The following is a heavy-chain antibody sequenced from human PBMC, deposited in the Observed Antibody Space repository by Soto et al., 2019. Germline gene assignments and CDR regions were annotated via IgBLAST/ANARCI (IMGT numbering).Heavy chain of an antibody. Sequence: QVQLVQSGAEVKKPGASVKVSCKASGYTFTSYGISWVRQAPGQGLEWMGWISAYNGNTNYAQKLQGRVTMTTDTSTSTAYMELRSLRSDDTAVYYCASDERGYCRGGSCSGCIWGQGTLVTFSS. CDR1: GYTFTSYG. D-gene: IGHD2-15*01. CDR2: ISAYNGNT. J-gene: IGHJ1*01. CDR3: ASDERGYCRGGSCSGCI. V-gene: IGHV1-18*01.